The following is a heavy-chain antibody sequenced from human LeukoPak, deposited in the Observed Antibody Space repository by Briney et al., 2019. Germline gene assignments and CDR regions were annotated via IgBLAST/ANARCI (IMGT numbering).Heavy chain of an antibody. D-gene: IGHD3-22*01. J-gene: IGHJ4*02. CDR1: GFTFSSNY. Sequence: PGGSLTLSCAASGFTFSSNYMNWVRQAPGKGLEWVSLIFSGGTTHHADSVKGRFTISRDNSKNTVYLQMNSLRVDDTAVYYCARRRSKAYENWGQGTLVTVSS. V-gene: IGHV3-53*01. CDR2: IFSGGTT. CDR3: ARRRSKAYEN.